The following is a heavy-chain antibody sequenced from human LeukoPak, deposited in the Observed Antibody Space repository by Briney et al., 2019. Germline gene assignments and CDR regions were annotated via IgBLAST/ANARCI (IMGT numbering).Heavy chain of an antibody. CDR3: ARVYYGSGSYYSYHNWFDP. D-gene: IGHD3-10*01. J-gene: IGHJ5*02. CDR2: XXXSGST. CDR1: GGSFSGYY. Sequence: SETLPLTCAVYGGSFSGYYWSWIRQPPGKGLEWIGXXXXSGSTNYNPSLKSRVTISVDTSKNQFSLKLSSVTAADTAVYYCARVYYGSGSYYSYHNWFDPWGQGTLVTVSS. V-gene: IGHV4-34*01.